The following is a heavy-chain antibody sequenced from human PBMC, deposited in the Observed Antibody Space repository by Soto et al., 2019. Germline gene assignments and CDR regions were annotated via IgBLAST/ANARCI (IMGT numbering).Heavy chain of an antibody. CDR1: GGTFSSYA. CDR3: ARSQGSSTSLEIYYYYYYGMDV. J-gene: IGHJ6*02. V-gene: IGHV1-69*01. Sequence: QGQLVQSGAEVKEPGSSVKVSCKASGGTFSSYAISWVRQAPGQGLEWMGGIIPISGTANYAQKFQGRVTITADESTSTAYMELSSLRSEDTAVYYCARSQGSSTSLEIYYYYYYGMDVWGQGTTVTVSS. D-gene: IGHD2-2*01. CDR2: IIPISGTA.